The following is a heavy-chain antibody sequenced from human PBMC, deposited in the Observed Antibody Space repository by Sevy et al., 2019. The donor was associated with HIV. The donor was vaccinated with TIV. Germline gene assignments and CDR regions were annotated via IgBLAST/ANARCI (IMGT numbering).Heavy chain of an antibody. J-gene: IGHJ5*02. CDR1: DGSFSGYY. V-gene: IGHV4-34*01. CDR2: INESGIT. CDR3: ARSPPVVVVPGAPSWFDP. Sequence: SETLSLTCAVHDGSFSGYYWNWIRQLPGKGLEWIGEINESGITYYNPSLKSRVTISVDTSKKQFSLKLNSVTAGDTAVYFCARSPPVVVVPGAPSWFDPWGQGTLVTVSS. D-gene: IGHD2-2*01.